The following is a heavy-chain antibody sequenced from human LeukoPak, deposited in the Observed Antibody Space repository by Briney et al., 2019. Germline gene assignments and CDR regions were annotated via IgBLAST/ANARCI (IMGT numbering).Heavy chain of an antibody. CDR3: ATDTIAYCGGDCQNDY. V-gene: IGHV1-24*01. CDR1: GYTLTELS. J-gene: IGHJ4*02. CDR2: FDPEDGET. Sequence: ASVKVSCKVSGYTLTELSLHWVRQAPGKGLEWMGGFDPEDGETIYAQKFQGRVTMTEDTSTDTAYMELSSLRSEDTAVYYCATDTIAYCGGDCQNDYWGQGTLVTVSS. D-gene: IGHD2-21*02.